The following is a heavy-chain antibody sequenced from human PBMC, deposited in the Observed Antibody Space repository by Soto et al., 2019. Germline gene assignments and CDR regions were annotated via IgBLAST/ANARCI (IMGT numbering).Heavy chain of an antibody. J-gene: IGHJ4*02. V-gene: IGHV4-61*01. CDR2: IYYSGST. D-gene: IGHD1-1*01. CDR3: ARGFGRGWLQLTTIDN. CDR1: GGSLISGSYY. Sequence: PSGTLSLNCTVSGGSLISGSYYLICLRQAPWRGLELIGYIYYSGSTNYGPSLKSRVTISADTSKNQFSLRLTSVTAADTAAYFCARGFGRGWLQLTTIDNWGQGTLVTVSS.